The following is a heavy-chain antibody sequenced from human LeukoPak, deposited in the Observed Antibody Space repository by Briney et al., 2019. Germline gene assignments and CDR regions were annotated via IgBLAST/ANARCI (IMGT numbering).Heavy chain of an antibody. D-gene: IGHD3-10*01. CDR3: AKSSGSYYNVFGY. V-gene: IGHV3-21*01. Sequence: GGSLRLSCGVSGFTFSSYSMCWVRQAPGKGLEWVSFISSSSSYIYYADSVKGRFTISKDNSKNTLYLQMNSLRAEDTAVYYCAKSSGSYYNVFGYWGQGTLVTVSS. CDR2: ISSSSSYI. CDR1: GFTFSSYS. J-gene: IGHJ4*02.